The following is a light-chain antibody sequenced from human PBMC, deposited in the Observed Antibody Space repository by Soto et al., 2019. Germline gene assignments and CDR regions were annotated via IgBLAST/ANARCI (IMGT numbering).Light chain of an antibody. CDR2: DVS. CDR3: SSYTSSSTLYA. V-gene: IGLV2-14*01. J-gene: IGLJ1*01. Sequence: QSALTQPASVSGSPGQSITISCTGTSSDVDRYNYVSWYQQHPGKAPKLMIHDVSNRPSGVSDRFSGSKSGNTASLTISGLQAEDEADYYCSSYTSSSTLYAFGTGTKLTVL. CDR1: SSDVDRYNY.